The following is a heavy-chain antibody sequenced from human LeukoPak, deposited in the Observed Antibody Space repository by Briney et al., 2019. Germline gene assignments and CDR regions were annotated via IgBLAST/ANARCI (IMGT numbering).Heavy chain of an antibody. Sequence: SETLSLTCTVSGGSISSGSYYWGWIRQPPGKGLEWIGSIYYSGSTYYKPSLKSRVTISLDTSKNQFSLKLSSVTAADTAVYYRASVRFSYYYYMDVWGKGTTVTVSS. V-gene: IGHV4-39*07. D-gene: IGHD3-16*01. J-gene: IGHJ6*03. CDR1: GGSISSGSYY. CDR2: IYYSGST. CDR3: ASVRFSYYYYMDV.